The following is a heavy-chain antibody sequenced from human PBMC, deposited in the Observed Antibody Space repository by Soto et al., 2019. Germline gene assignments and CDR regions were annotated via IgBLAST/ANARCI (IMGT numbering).Heavy chain of an antibody. CDR2: ISYDGSSK. CDR1: GFTFSSYA. Sequence: GGSLRLSCAASGFTFSSYAMHWVRQAPGKGLEWVAIISYDGSSKYYADSVKGRFTISRDNSKNTLYLQMNSLRAEDTAVYYCARDPLAGTAAGAGGMDVWGQGTTVTVSS. D-gene: IGHD6-13*01. CDR3: ARDPLAGTAAGAGGMDV. J-gene: IGHJ6*02. V-gene: IGHV3-30-3*01.